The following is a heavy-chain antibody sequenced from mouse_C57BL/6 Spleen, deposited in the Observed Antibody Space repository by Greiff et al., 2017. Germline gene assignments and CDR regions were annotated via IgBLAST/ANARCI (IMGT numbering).Heavy chain of an antibody. CDR1: GYAFSSYW. D-gene: IGHD3-1*01. Sequence: LQQSGASVKISCKASGYAFSSYWMNWVKQRPGKGLEWFGQIYPGDGDTNYNGKFKGKATLTADKSSSTAYMQLSSLTSEDSAVYFCARSGADYFDYWGQGTTLTVSS. CDR3: ARSGADYFDY. CDR2: IYPGDGDT. V-gene: IGHV1-80*01. J-gene: IGHJ2*01.